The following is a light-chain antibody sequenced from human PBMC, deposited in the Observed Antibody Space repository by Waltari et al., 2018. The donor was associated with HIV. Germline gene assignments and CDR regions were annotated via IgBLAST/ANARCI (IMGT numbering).Light chain of an antibody. CDR3: CSYAGSSTLV. CDR1: SSDVGSYNL. J-gene: IGLJ2*01. Sequence: QSALTQPASVSGSPGQSITISCTGTSSDVGSYNLVSWYQQHPGKAPQLMIYKVSKRPSGVSNRFSGSKSGNTASLTISGLQAEDEAYYYCCSYAGSSTLVFGGGTKLTVL. CDR2: KVS. V-gene: IGLV2-23*02.